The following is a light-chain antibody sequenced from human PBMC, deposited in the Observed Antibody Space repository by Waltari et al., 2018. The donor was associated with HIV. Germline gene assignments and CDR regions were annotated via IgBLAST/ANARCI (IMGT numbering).Light chain of an antibody. CDR3: QQYNKWPPVT. CDR1: QSVRDN. V-gene: IGKV3-15*01. CDR2: GAS. Sequence: EIVMTQSPATLSVSPGERATLSCRASQSVRDNLAWYQQKPGQAPRLLIYGASTRAIGIPVRVSGSGAGTEFTLTISSLQSEDFAVDYCQQYNKWPPVTFGGGTKVEIK. J-gene: IGKJ4*01.